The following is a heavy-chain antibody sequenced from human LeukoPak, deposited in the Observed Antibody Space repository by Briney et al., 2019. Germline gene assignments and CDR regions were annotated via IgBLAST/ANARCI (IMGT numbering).Heavy chain of an antibody. CDR1: GFTFSSYS. CDR2: ISSSSSYI. D-gene: IGHD3-10*01. Sequence: PGESLRLSCAASGFTFSSYSMNWVRQAPGKGLEWVSSISSSSSYIYYADSVKGRFTFSRDDAKNSLHLQMNSLRAEDTAVYYCARDSYGSGGNFDYWGQGTLVTVSS. CDR3: ARDSYGSGGNFDY. J-gene: IGHJ4*02. V-gene: IGHV3-21*01.